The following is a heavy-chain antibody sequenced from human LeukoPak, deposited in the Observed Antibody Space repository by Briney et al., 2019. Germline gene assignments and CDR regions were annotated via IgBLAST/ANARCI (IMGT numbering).Heavy chain of an antibody. V-gene: IGHV3-21*01. CDR1: GFTFSSYS. CDR2: ISSSSRYI. Sequence: PGGSLRLSCAASGFTFSSYSMNWVRQAPGKGLEWVSSISSSSRYIYYADSVKGRFTISRDNAKNSLFLQINSLRAEDTAVYYCARDRGSGWFYDIDYWGQGTLVTVSS. D-gene: IGHD6-19*01. J-gene: IGHJ4*02. CDR3: ARDRGSGWFYDIDY.